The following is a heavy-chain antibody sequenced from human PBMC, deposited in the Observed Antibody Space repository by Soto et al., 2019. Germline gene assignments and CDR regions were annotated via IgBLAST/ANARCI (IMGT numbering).Heavy chain of an antibody. Sequence: SETLSLTCTVSGGSVSSYYWIWIRQPPGKGLECIGYMDYSGSTNYNSSLKSRVTISVDTSKNQFSLKLTSVTAADTAIYYCARHWSDYAFDYWGLGTLVTVSS. CDR1: GGSVSSYY. V-gene: IGHV4-59*02. CDR3: ARHWSDYAFDY. J-gene: IGHJ4*02. D-gene: IGHD3-3*01. CDR2: MDYSGST.